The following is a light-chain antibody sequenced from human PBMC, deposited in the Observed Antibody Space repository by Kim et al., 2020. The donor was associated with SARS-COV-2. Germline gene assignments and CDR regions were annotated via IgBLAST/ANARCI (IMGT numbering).Light chain of an antibody. CDR3: QAWDSSTAV. V-gene: IGLV3-1*01. J-gene: IGLJ2*01. Sequence: SYELTQPPSVSVSPGRTASITCSGDKLGDKYACWYQQKPGQSPVLVIYQDSKRPSGIPERFSGSNSGNTATLTISGTQAMDEADYYCQAWDSSTAVLGGG. CDR2: QDS. CDR1: KLGDKY.